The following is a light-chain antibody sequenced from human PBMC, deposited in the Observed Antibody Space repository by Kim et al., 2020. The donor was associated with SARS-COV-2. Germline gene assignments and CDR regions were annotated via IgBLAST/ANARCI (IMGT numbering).Light chain of an antibody. CDR1: KLGEEY. CDR3: QAWDSSTAV. V-gene: IGLV3-1*01. J-gene: IGLJ1*01. CDR2: QDS. Sequence: SVAQGKTASSTGCGDKLGEEYACGNKQKPGQSPVLVIYQDSKRPAGIPERFSGSNSGNTATLTISGTQAMDEADYYCQAWDSSTAVFGTGTKVTVL.